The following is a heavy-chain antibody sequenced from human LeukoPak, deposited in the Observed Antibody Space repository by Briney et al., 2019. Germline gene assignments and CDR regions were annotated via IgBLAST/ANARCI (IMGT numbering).Heavy chain of an antibody. CDR3: ACPHYGDYVRGQYYYYYMDV. CDR1: GYTFTSYD. V-gene: IGHV1-69*06. D-gene: IGHD4-17*01. Sequence: VASVKVSCKASGYTFTSYDINWVRQAPGQGLEWMGGIIPIFGTANYAQKFQGRVTITADKSTSTAYMELSSLRSEDTAVYYCACPHYGDYVRGQYYYYYMDVWGKGTTVTVSS. CDR2: IIPIFGTA. J-gene: IGHJ6*03.